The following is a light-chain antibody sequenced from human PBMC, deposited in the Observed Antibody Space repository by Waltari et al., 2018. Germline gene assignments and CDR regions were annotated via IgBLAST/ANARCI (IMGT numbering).Light chain of an antibody. V-gene: IGKV2D-29*02. CDR3: MQSIQIPVT. CDR1: QSLLHSTGKTH. CDR2: EAS. J-gene: IGKJ4*01. Sequence: DIVLTQTPLSLSVTPGQPASMSCRSSQSLLHSTGKTHLYWYFKRPGQSPQLLIYEASNRFPGVSHRFSGSGSGTEFTLKISRVEAEDVGVYDCMQSIQIPVTFGGGTKV.